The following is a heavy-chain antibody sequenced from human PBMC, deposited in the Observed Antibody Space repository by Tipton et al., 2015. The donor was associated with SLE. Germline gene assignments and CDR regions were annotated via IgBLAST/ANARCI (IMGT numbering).Heavy chain of an antibody. J-gene: IGHJ5*02. V-gene: IGHV1-2*06. Sequence: QVQLVQSGAEVKKPGASVKVSCKASGYTFTGYYMHWVRQAPGQGLEWMGRINPNSGGTNYAQKFQGRVTMTRDTSISTAYMELRSLRSDDTAVYYCARDEGSYDILTGYSWFDPWGQGTLVTVSS. CDR1: GYTFTGYY. CDR3: ARDEGSYDILTGYSWFDP. CDR2: INPNSGGT. D-gene: IGHD3-9*01.